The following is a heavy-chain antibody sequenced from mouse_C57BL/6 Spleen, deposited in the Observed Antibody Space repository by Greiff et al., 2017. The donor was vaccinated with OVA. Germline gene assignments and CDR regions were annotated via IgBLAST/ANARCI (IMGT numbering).Heavy chain of an antibody. CDR1: GFSFTSYA. Sequence: QVQLQQSGPGLVAPSQSLSITCTVSGFSFTSYAISWVRQPPGKGLEWLGVIWTGGGTNYNSALKSRLSISKDNSKSQVFLKMNSLQTDDTARYYCARNYYGSSYVPLYYAMDYWGQGTSVTVSS. CDR2: IWTGGGT. V-gene: IGHV2-9-1*01. D-gene: IGHD1-1*01. CDR3: ARNYYGSSYVPLYYAMDY. J-gene: IGHJ4*01.